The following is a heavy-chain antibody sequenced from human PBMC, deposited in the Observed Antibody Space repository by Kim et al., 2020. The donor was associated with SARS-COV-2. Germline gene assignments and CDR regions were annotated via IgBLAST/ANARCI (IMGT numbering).Heavy chain of an antibody. CDR3: ARDVSFGELFSMDV. CDR2: INTNTGNP. V-gene: IGHV7-4-1*02. J-gene: IGHJ6*02. CDR1: GYTFTSYA. Sequence: ASVKVSCKASGYTFTSYAMNWVRQAPGQGLEWMGWINTNTGNPTYAQGFTGRFVFSLDTSVSTAYLQISSLKAEDTAVYYCARDVSFGELFSMDVWGRGTTVTVSS. D-gene: IGHD3-10*01.